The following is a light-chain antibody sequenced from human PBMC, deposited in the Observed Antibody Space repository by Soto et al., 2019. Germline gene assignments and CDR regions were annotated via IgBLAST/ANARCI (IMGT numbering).Light chain of an antibody. CDR3: AAWDDNVHGRV. V-gene: IGLV1-47*01. Sequence: QSVLTQPPSASGAPGQRGTISCSGSASNLGGNYVYWYQQHPGTAPKLVIYRNDQRPSGVTDRISGSKSGTSASLAISGLRSEDEADYFCAAWDDNVHGRVFGGGTKLTVL. J-gene: IGLJ3*02. CDR1: ASNLGGNY. CDR2: RND.